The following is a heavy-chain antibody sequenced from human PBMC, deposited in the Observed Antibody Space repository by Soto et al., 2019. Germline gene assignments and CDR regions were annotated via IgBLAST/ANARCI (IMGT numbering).Heavy chain of an antibody. Sequence: GASVKVSCKASGYTFTSYGISWVRQAPGQGLEWMGWISAYNGNTNYAQKLQGRVTMTADTSTSTAYMELRSLRSDDTAVYYCARVDDYDSGGYYHHDYWGQGTLVTVSS. D-gene: IGHD3-22*01. J-gene: IGHJ4*02. CDR2: ISAYNGNT. CDR3: ARVDDYDSGGYYHHDY. V-gene: IGHV1-18*04. CDR1: GYTFTSYG.